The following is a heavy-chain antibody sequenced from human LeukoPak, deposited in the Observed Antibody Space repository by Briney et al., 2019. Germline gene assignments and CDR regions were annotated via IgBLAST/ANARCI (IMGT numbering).Heavy chain of an antibody. V-gene: IGHV1-2*02. D-gene: IGHD3-9*01. J-gene: IGHJ4*02. CDR3: ARQKIERYFDWLLGGPVEWDY. Sequence: ASVKVSCKASGYTFTGYYMHWVRQAPGQGLEWMGWINPNSGGTNYAQKFQGRVTMTRDTSISTAYMELSRLRSDDTAVYYCARQKIERYFDWLLGGPVEWDYWGQGTLVTVSS. CDR2: INPNSGGT. CDR1: GYTFTGYY.